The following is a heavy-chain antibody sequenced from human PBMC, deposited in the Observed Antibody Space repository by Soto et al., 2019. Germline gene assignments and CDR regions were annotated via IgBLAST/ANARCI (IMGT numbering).Heavy chain of an antibody. J-gene: IGHJ6*02. CDR2: IYYSGST. CDR3: ARGPMVRGNRYDMDV. Sequence: QVQLQESGPGLVKPSETLSLTCTVSGSSISSYYWSWIRQPPGKGLEWIGYIYYSGSTNYNPSLKSRVTMSIDTSKSQFSLKLSSVTAADTAMYYSARGPMVRGNRYDMDVWGQGSTVSVSS. V-gene: IGHV4-59*01. CDR1: GSSISSYY. D-gene: IGHD3-10*01.